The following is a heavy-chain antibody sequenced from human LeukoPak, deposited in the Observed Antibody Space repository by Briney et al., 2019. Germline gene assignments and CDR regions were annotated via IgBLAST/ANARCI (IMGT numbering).Heavy chain of an antibody. D-gene: IGHD4-17*01. V-gene: IGHV3-7*02. Sequence: PGSSLRLSCAVSGFTFFSGWMSWVRQAPRKGLVWVANIKKDGSEKYYVHSVKGRFTISRDNSKNTLYLQMNSLRPEDTAVYYCAKRFPGAVTNGPDYWGQGTLVTVSS. J-gene: IGHJ4*02. CDR3: AKRFPGAVTNGPDY. CDR2: IKKDGSEK. CDR1: GFTFFSGW.